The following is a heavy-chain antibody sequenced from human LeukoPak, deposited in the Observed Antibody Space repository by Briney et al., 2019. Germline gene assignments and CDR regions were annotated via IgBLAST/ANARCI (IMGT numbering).Heavy chain of an antibody. J-gene: IGHJ4*02. V-gene: IGHV4-4*07. CDR1: GGSISSYY. D-gene: IGHD6-13*01. Sequence: PSETLSLTCTVSGGSISSYYWSWIRQPAGKGLEWIGRIYTSGSTNYNPSLKSRVTISVDTSKNQFSLKLSSVTAADTAVYYCARAVAAAGTLVGRPRGGNLDYWGQGTLVTVSS. CDR2: IYTSGST. CDR3: ARAVAAAGTLVGRPRGGNLDY.